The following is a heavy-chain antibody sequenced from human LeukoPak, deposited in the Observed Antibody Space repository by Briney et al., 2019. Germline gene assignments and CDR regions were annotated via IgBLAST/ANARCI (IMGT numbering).Heavy chain of an antibody. CDR1: GFTFSSYA. D-gene: IGHD6-19*01. Sequence: PGGSLRLSCAASGFTFSSYAMSWVRQAPGEGLEWVSAISGSGGSTIYYADSVKGRFTISRDNAKNSLYLQMNSLRAEDTAVYYCASLWYSSGWHEGEGYWGQGTLVTVSS. CDR2: ISGSGGSTI. J-gene: IGHJ4*02. V-gene: IGHV3-23*01. CDR3: ASLWYSSGWHEGEGY.